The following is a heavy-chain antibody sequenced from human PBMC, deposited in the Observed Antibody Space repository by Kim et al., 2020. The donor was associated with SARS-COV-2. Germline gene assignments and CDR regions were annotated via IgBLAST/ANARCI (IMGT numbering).Heavy chain of an antibody. CDR1: GFTFSSYG. CDR2: ISYDGSNK. J-gene: IGHJ6*02. CDR3: AKDVDTAMVRIYYYYYGMDV. D-gene: IGHD5-18*01. Sequence: GGSLRLSCAASGFTFSSYGMHWVRQAPGKGLEWVAVISYDGSNKYYADSVKGRFTISRDNSKNTLYLQMNSLRAEDTAVYYCAKDVDTAMVRIYYYYYGMDVWGQGTTVTVSS. V-gene: IGHV3-30*18.